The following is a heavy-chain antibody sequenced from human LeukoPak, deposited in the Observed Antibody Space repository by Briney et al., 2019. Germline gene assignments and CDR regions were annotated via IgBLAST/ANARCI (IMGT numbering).Heavy chain of an antibody. CDR2: INPNSGGT. CDR1: GYTFTGYY. Sequence: ASVKVSYKASGYTFTGYYMHWVRQAPGQGLEWMGWINPNSGGTNYAQKFQGRVTMTRDTSISTAYMELSRLRSDDTAVYYCARDIAVAGTDLDYWGQGTLVTVSS. J-gene: IGHJ4*02. D-gene: IGHD6-19*01. V-gene: IGHV1-2*02. CDR3: ARDIAVAGTDLDY.